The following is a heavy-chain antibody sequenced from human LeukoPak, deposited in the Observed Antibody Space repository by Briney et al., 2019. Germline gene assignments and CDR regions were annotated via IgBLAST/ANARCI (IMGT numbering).Heavy chain of an antibody. CDR2: IGGSGGST. CDR1: GFTFNSYV. D-gene: IGHD2-21*02. J-gene: IGHJ4*02. CDR3: ARERYDSNSYFDY. V-gene: IGHV3-23*01. Sequence: PGGSLRLSCAAPGFTFNSYVISWVRQAPGKGLEWVSTIGGSGGSTYYADSVKGRFTISRDNSKNTLYLQMNSLRAEDTAIYYCARERYDSNSYFDYWGQGTLVTVSS.